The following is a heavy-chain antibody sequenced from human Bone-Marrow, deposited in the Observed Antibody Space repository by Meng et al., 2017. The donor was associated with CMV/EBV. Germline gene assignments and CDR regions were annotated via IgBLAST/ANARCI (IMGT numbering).Heavy chain of an antibody. CDR3: ARDPRPIATDPYFDY. D-gene: IGHD2-21*01. V-gene: IGHV3-21*04. CDR1: GFTFSSYS. J-gene: IGHJ4*02. CDR2: ISSSSSYI. Sequence: GESLKISCAASGFTFSSYSMNWVRQAPGKGLEWVSSISSSSSYIYYADSVKGRFTISRDNAKNSLYLQMNSLRAEDTALYYCARDPRPIATDPYFDYWGQGTLATVSS.